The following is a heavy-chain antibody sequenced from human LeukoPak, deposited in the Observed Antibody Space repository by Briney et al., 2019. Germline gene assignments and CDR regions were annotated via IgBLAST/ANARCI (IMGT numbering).Heavy chain of an antibody. CDR1: GFTFSSYG. CDR3: AKYRFTAIQYYYYGMDV. Sequence: PGGSLRLSCAASGFTFSSYGMHWVRQAPGKGLEWVAVISYDGSNKYYADSVKGRFTISRDNSKNTLYLQMNSLRAEDTAVYYCAKYRFTAIQYYYYGMDVWGKGTTVTVSS. J-gene: IGHJ6*04. V-gene: IGHV3-30*18. D-gene: IGHD5-18*01. CDR2: ISYDGSNK.